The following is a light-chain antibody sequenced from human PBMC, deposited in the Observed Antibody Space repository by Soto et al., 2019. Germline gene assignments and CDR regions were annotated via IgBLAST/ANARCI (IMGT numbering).Light chain of an antibody. CDR3: QQDGRSPPWT. J-gene: IGKJ1*01. Sequence: EIVLTQSPGTLSLSPGERATLYCRASQSVSSSYLAWYQQKPGQAPRLLIYGASSRATGIPDRFSGSGSGTDFTLTISRLEPEDFAVYYCQQDGRSPPWTFGQGTKVEIK. CDR1: QSVSSSY. V-gene: IGKV3-20*01. CDR2: GAS.